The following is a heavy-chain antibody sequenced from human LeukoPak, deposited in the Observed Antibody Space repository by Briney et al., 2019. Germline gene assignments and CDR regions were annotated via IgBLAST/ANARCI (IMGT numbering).Heavy chain of an antibody. CDR1: GFTFSSYG. Sequence: PGGSLRLSCAASGFTFSSYGMNWVRQAPGKRLEWVSYISSRSDSIYFADSVKGRFTISRDNSRNTLYLQMSSLRVEDTAVYYCARDRATRYFDYWGQGTLVTVSS. V-gene: IGHV3-48*01. CDR2: ISSRSDSI. D-gene: IGHD2-15*01. CDR3: ARDRATRYFDY. J-gene: IGHJ4*02.